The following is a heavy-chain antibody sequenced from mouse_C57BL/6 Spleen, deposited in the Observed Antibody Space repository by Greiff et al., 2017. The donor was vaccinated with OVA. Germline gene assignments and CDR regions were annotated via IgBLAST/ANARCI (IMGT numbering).Heavy chain of an antibody. CDR3: ARNGIYYSYFDY. CDR2: IYPGDGDT. J-gene: IGHJ2*01. D-gene: IGHD1-1*01. Sequence: VQLQQSGPELVKPGASVKISCKASGYAFSSSWMNWVKQRLGKGLEWIGRIYPGDGDTNYNGKFKGKATLTADKSSSTAYMQLSSLTSEDSAVYVCARNGIYYSYFDYWGQGTTLTVSS. CDR1: GYAFSSSW. V-gene: IGHV1-82*01.